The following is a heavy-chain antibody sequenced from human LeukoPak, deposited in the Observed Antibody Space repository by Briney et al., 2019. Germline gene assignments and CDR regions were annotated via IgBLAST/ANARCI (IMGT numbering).Heavy chain of an antibody. V-gene: IGHV3-7*01. J-gene: IGHJ4*02. D-gene: IGHD3-3*01. CDR2: IKQDGSEK. Sequence: PGGSLRLSCVASGFSFSKYWMSWVRQAPGKGLEWVANIKQDGSEKYYVDSVKGRFTISRDNAKNSLYLQLNSLRVEDTAVYYCARSGFVEWHGAYYWGQGTLVTVSS. CDR1: GFSFSKYW. CDR3: ARSGFVEWHGAYY.